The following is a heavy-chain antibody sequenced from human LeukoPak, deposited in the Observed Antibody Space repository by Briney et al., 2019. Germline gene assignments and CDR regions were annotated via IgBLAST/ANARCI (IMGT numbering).Heavy chain of an antibody. J-gene: IGHJ4*02. CDR3: ARTSSKGKQQLVRRGFDY. Sequence: ASVKVSCKASGYTFTSYDINWVRQATGQGLEWMGWMNPNSGNTGYAQKFQGRVTMTRNTSISTAYMELSSLRSEDTAVYYCARTSSKGKQQLVRRGFDYWGQGTLVTVSS. D-gene: IGHD6-13*01. V-gene: IGHV1-8*01. CDR1: GYTFTSYD. CDR2: MNPNSGNT.